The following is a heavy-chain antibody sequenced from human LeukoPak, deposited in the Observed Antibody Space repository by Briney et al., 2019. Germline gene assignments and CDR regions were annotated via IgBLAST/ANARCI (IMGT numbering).Heavy chain of an antibody. D-gene: IGHD3-10*01. CDR3: ARGYYYGSGSHYNVLGY. CDR2: INPNSGGT. V-gene: IGHV1-2*02. CDR1: GYTFTDFY. J-gene: IGHJ4*02. Sequence: ASVKVSCKASGYTFTDFYMRWVRQVPGQGLEWIGWINPNSGGTNYARKFQGRVTMTRDTSIRTTYLELSRLRSDDTAVYYCARGYYYGSGSHYNVLGYWGQGTLVTVSS.